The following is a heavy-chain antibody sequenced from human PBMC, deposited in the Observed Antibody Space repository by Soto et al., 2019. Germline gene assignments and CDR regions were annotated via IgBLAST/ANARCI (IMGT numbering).Heavy chain of an antibody. Sequence: QVQLVQSGAEMKKPGASVRVSCKASGYTFINYYVHWVRQAPGQGLQWMGIINPNGGSTVLAQIFQGRLTMTRDTSTSTVFMELSSLRSDDTAVYYCSIIGGSDYGDFDPWGQGTLVTVSS. D-gene: IGHD4-17*01. CDR2: INPNGGST. V-gene: IGHV1-46*01. J-gene: IGHJ5*02. CDR1: GYTFINYY. CDR3: SIIGGSDYGDFDP.